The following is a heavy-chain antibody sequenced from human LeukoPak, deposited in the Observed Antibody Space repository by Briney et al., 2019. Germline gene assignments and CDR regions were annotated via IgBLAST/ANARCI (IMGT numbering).Heavy chain of an antibody. J-gene: IGHJ4*02. CDR2: IFSDGNT. V-gene: IGHV3-53*01. CDR3: ARAFTFYYGSGTYPIFDY. D-gene: IGHD3-10*01. CDR1: GFTVSNNY. Sequence: GGSLRLSCAASGFTVSNNYMTWVRQTPGKGLEWVSLIFSDGNTYYADSVRGRFTISRDDSKNTLYLQMNSLRAEDTALYFCARAFTFYYGSGTYPIFDYWGQGTLVTVSS.